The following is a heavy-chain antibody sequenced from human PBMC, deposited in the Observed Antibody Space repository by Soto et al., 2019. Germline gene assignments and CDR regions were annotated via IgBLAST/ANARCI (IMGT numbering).Heavy chain of an antibody. D-gene: IGHD7-27*01. V-gene: IGHV1-46*03. CDR2: INPSGGST. CDR1: GYTFTSYY. J-gene: IGHJ3*02. CDR3: ARDLTGDDAFDI. Sequence: QVQLVQSGAEVKKPGASVKVSCKASGYTFTSYYMHWVRQAPGQGLEWLGIINPSGGSTSYAQKFQGRVTMPRDTSTSTVYMELSSLTSEDTAVYYCARDLTGDDAFDIWGHGTMVTVSS.